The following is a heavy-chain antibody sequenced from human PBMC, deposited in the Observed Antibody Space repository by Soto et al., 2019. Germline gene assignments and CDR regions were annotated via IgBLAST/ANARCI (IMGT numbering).Heavy chain of an antibody. Sequence: EVQLLESGGGLVQPGGSLRLSCAASGFTFSSYAMSWVRQAPGKGLEWVSAISGSGGSTYYADSVKGRFTISRDNSKNPLYLQINSLRAEDTAVDYCAKLGRVVVVAAMDPWGQGILVTVSS. CDR3: AKLGRVVVVAAMDP. D-gene: IGHD2-15*01. J-gene: IGHJ5*02. V-gene: IGHV3-23*01. CDR2: ISGSGGST. CDR1: GFTFSSYA.